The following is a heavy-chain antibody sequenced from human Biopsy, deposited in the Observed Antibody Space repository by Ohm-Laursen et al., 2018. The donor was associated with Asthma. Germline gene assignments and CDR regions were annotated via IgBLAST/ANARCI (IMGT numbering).Heavy chain of an antibody. V-gene: IGHV3-9*01. CDR2: ISWNSATI. D-gene: IGHD3-16*02. J-gene: IGHJ4*02. CDR3: AKGRSGWVIAESFDY. Sequence: SLRLSCTASGFKFGEYTMHWVRQAPGKGLEWVSGISWNSATIGYADSVEGRFTISRDNAKNSVFLHMDSLRPEDTAFYYCAKGRSGWVIAESFDYWGQGVLVTVSS. CDR1: GFKFGEYT.